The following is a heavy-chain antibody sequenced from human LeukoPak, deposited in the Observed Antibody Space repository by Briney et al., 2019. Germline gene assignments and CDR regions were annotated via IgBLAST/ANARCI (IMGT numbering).Heavy chain of an antibody. D-gene: IGHD6-19*01. V-gene: IGHV3-23*01. CDR3: ASRNSSGWYWYFDY. Sequence: GGSLRLSCAASGFTFSSYAMSWVRQAPGKGLGWVSAISGSGGSTYYADSVKGRFTISRDNSKNTLYLQMDSLRAEDTAVYYCASRNSSGWYWYFDYWGQGTLVTVSS. CDR2: ISGSGGST. J-gene: IGHJ4*02. CDR1: GFTFSSYA.